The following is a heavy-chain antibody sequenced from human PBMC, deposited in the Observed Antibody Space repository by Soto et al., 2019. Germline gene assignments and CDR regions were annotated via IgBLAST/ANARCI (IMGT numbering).Heavy chain of an antibody. CDR2: ISSSSASI. CDR3: VKATIFYDSSGYYGVGAFDI. V-gene: IGHV3-48*02. D-gene: IGHD3-22*01. Sequence: GGSLRLSCAASGFTFGSYSMNWVRQAPGKGPEWVSYISSSSASIYYTDSVKGRFTISRDNAKNTLYFQMTSLRDEDTAVYYCVKATIFYDSSGYYGVGAFDIWGQGTMVTVSS. CDR1: GFTFGSYS. J-gene: IGHJ3*02.